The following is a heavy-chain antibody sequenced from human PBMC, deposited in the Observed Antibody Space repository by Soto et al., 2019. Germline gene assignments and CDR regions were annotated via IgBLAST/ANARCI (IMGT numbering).Heavy chain of an antibody. J-gene: IGHJ4*02. CDR3: ATSYGSGYRAFDY. CDR1: GDTFSFYT. D-gene: IGHD3-10*01. Sequence: QVQLVQSGAEVKKPGSSVKVSCKASGDTFSFYTIKWVRQAPGLGLEWVGRINPILSMSNYAQKFQGRVTMTADKSTNTAYIELRSLRSEDTAMYYCATSYGSGYRAFDYWGQGALVTVSS. CDR2: INPILSMS. V-gene: IGHV1-69*02.